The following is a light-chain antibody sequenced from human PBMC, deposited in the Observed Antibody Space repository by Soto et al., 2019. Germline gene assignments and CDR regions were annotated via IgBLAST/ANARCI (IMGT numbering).Light chain of an antibody. CDR2: EVT. J-gene: IGLJ1*01. Sequence: QSVLTQPASLSGSPGQSITISCTGTSSDIGAYDYVSWFQQHPGKAPKLMIYEVTRRPSGVSDRFSGSKSGNMASLTISGLQAEDEADYYCTSYARSGYVFGTGTKVTVL. CDR3: TSYARSGYV. CDR1: SSDIGAYDY. V-gene: IGLV2-14*01.